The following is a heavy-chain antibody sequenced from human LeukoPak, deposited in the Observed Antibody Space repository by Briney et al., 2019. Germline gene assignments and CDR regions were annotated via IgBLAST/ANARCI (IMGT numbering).Heavy chain of an antibody. CDR2: INPNSGGT. V-gene: IGHV1-2*02. CDR3: ARDQLAAAWD. Sequence: ASVKISCKASGHTFTAYYMHWVRQAPGQGLEWMGWINPNSGGTNYAQKFQGRVTMTRDTSISTAYMELSRLRSDDTAVYYCARDQLAAAWDWGQGTLVTVSS. CDR1: GHTFTAYY. D-gene: IGHD6-13*01. J-gene: IGHJ4*02.